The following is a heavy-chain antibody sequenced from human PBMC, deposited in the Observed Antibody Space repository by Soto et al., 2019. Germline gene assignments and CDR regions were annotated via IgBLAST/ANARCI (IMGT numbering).Heavy chain of an antibody. CDR3: AMEPSGEYVGYFDP. D-gene: IGHD1-1*01. CDR2: TYHSGNP. Sequence: QLQLQESGSRLVKSSETLSLTCDVSGDTISTGGYTWAWIRQPPGKALEWIGHTYHSGNPAYNPALKIRVTMXGXRXPTPFSPKVRAGTAAYTAVYSCAMEPSGEYVGYFDPWGQGIHVTVSS. V-gene: IGHV4-30-2*01. J-gene: IGHJ5*02. CDR1: GDTISTGGYT.